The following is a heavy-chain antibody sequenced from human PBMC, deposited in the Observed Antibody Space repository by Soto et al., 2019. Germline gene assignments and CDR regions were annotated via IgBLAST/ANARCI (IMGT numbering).Heavy chain of an antibody. D-gene: IGHD6-13*01. CDR1: GYTFTSYG. J-gene: IGHJ6*02. CDR2: ISAYNGNT. CDR3: ARDGYSSSWYREGGRYGMDV. V-gene: IGHV1-18*01. Sequence: QVQLVQSGAEVKKPGASVKVSCKASGYTFTSYGISWVRQAPGQGLEWMGWISAYNGNTNYAQKLQGRVTMTTDTSTSTAYMELRSLRSDDTAEYYCARDGYSSSWYREGGRYGMDVWGQGTTVTVSS.